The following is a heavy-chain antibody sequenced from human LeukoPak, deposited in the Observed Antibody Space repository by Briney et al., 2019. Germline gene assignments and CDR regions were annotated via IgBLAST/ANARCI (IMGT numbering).Heavy chain of an antibody. CDR1: GFTFSNYW. V-gene: IGHV3-9*01. CDR3: AKAPPYYYYGMDV. J-gene: IGHJ6*02. Sequence: GGSLRLSCATSGFTFSNYWMCWVRQAPGKGLEWVSGISWNSGSIGYADSVKGRFTISRDNAKNSLYLQMNSLRAEDTALYYCAKAPPYYYYGMDVWGQGTTVTVSS. CDR2: ISWNSGSI.